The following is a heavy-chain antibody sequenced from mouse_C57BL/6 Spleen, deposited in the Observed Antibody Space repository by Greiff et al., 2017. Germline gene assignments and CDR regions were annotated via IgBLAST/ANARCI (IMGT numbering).Heavy chain of an antibody. CDR2: INPSNGGT. CDR1: GYTFTSYW. J-gene: IGHJ4*01. CDR3: AKGLRRLYYAMDY. V-gene: IGHV1-53*01. Sequence: QVQLKQPGTELVKPGASVKLSCKASGYTFTSYWMHWVKQRPGQGLEWIGNINPSNGGTNYNEKFKSKATLTVDKSSSTAYMQLSSLTSEDSAVYYFAKGLRRLYYAMDYWGQGTSVTVSS. D-gene: IGHD2-4*01.